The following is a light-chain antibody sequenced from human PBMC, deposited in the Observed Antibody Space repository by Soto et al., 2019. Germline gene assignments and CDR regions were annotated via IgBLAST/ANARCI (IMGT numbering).Light chain of an antibody. CDR1: KLGDKY. Sequence: SYELTQPPSVSVSPGQTASITCSGDKLGDKYACWYQQKPGQSPVLVIYQDSKRPSGIPERFSGSNSGNTATLTISGTQAMDEADYYCQAWDSSTGGGFGTGTKVTVL. J-gene: IGLJ1*01. V-gene: IGLV3-1*01. CDR3: QAWDSSTGGG. CDR2: QDS.